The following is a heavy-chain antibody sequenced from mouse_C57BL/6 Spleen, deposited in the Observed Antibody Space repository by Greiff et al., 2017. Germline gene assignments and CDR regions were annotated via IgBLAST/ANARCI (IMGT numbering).Heavy chain of an antibody. D-gene: IGHD3-3*01. Sequence: DVKLVESGGGLVQPKGSLKLSCAASGFSFNTYAMNWVRQAPGKGLEWVARIRSKSNNYATYYADSVKDRFTISRDDSESMLYLQMNNLKTEDTAMYYCVRQGGRDYFDYWGQGTTLTVSS. CDR3: VRQGGRDYFDY. V-gene: IGHV10-1*01. CDR2: IRSKSNNYAT. J-gene: IGHJ2*01. CDR1: GFSFNTYA.